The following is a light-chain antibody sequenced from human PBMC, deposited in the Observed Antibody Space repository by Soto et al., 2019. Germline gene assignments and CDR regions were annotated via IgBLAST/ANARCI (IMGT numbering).Light chain of an antibody. V-gene: IGKV3-11*01. J-gene: IGKJ1*01. CDR1: HDVSVS. CDR3: QQRSNWPPT. CDR2: DAS. Sequence: IVLTQSPDTLSLSKGEGATLSCRASHDVSVSLVWYRQRPGQSPRLLIHDASNRATGIPARFSGSGSGTDFTLTISSLEPEDFAVYYCQQRSNWPPTFGQGTKVDIK.